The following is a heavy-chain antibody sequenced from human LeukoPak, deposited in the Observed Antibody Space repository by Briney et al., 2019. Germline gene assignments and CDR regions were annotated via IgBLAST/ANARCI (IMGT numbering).Heavy chain of an antibody. D-gene: IGHD1-26*01. CDR3: ARLHSAIYYGDAFDI. J-gene: IGHJ3*02. CDR2: IKQDESEK. Sequence: GGSLRLSCTASGFSFSNYWMSWVRQAPGKGLEWVASIKQDESEKYYVDSVKGRFTTSRDNAKSSLYLQMNALRGEDTAVYYCARLHSAIYYGDAFDIWGQGTMVTVSS. V-gene: IGHV3-7*03. CDR1: GFSFSNYW.